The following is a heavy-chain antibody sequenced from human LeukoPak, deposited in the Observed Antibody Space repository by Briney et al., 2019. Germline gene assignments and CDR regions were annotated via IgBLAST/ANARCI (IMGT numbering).Heavy chain of an antibody. CDR3: AGDIPWNYGGNWFDP. CDR2: ISAYNGNT. CDR1: GYTLTSYG. Sequence: ASVKVSCKASGYTLTSYGISWVRQAPGQGLEWMGWISAYNGNTNYAQKLQGRVTMTTDTSTGTAYMELRSLRSDDTAVYYCAGDIPWNYGGNWFDPWGQGTLVTVSS. J-gene: IGHJ5*02. V-gene: IGHV1-18*01. D-gene: IGHD1-7*01.